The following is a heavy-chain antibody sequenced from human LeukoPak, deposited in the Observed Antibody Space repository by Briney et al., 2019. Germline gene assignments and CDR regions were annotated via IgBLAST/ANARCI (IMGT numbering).Heavy chain of an antibody. Sequence: KPSGTLSLTCAVSGVSISSGEWRIWVRQPPGQGLEWIGEIHRAGRTRYNPSLKSRVTISMNYSKNQFSLKLTSVTAADTAIYYCGKTDIYFNPIDYWGPGSLVTVSS. CDR2: IHRAGRT. J-gene: IGHJ4*02. D-gene: IGHD3-9*01. CDR1: GVSISSGEW. V-gene: IGHV4-4*02. CDR3: GKTDIYFNPIDY.